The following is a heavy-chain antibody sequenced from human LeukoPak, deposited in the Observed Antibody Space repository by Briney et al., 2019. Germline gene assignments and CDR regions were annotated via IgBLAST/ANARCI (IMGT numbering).Heavy chain of an antibody. Sequence: SGTLSLTCAVSGGSISSSNWWSWVRQPPGKGLEWIGEIYHSGSTNYNPSLKSRVTISVDTSKNQFSLKLSSVTAADTAVYYCAGRRYSSSPGYWGQGTLVTVSS. CDR3: AGRRYSSSPGY. CDR1: GGSISSSNW. D-gene: IGHD6-6*01. CDR2: IYHSGST. J-gene: IGHJ4*02. V-gene: IGHV4-4*02.